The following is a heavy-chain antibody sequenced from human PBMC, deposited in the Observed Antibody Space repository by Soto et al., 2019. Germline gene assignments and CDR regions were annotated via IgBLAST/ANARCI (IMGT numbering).Heavy chain of an antibody. D-gene: IGHD3-9*01. J-gene: IGHJ6*02. CDR1: GFIFSTYA. CDR2: ISYDGNTK. V-gene: IGHV3-30-3*01. CDR3: ARPGSGYDVLTGRYFYYYHTVDV. Sequence: GGSLRLSCAASGFIFSTYAMHWVRQPPGKGLEWVAVISYDGNTKDYADSVKGRFSISRDNSKNTVYLQMSSLRTEGTAVYYCARPGSGYDVLTGRYFYYYHTVDVWGQGTTVTSP.